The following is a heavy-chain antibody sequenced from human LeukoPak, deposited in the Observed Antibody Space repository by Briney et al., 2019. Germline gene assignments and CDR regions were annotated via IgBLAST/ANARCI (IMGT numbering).Heavy chain of an antibody. Sequence: GGSLRLSCAASGFTFSSYAMHWVRQAPGKGLGWVAVISYDGSNKYYADSVKGRSTISRDNSKNTLYLQMNSLRAEDTAVYYCARGGDIVVVPAAIRSSGWFDPWGQGTLVTVSS. CDR3: ARGGDIVVVPAAIRSSGWFDP. V-gene: IGHV3-30-3*01. CDR2: ISYDGSNK. J-gene: IGHJ5*02. CDR1: GFTFSSYA. D-gene: IGHD2-2*02.